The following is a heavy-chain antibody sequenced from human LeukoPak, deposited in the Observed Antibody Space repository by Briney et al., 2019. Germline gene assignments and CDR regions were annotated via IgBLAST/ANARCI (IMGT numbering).Heavy chain of an antibody. D-gene: IGHD6-19*01. CDR2: INPNSGGT. J-gene: IGHJ4*02. CDR3: AREGSGWYFDY. Sequence: ASVKVSCKASGYTFTGYYMHWVRQAPGQGLEWMGWINPNSGGTNCAQKFQGRVTMTRDTSTSTVYMELSSLRSEDTAVYYCAREGSGWYFDYWGQGTLVTVSS. V-gene: IGHV1-2*02. CDR1: GYTFTGYY.